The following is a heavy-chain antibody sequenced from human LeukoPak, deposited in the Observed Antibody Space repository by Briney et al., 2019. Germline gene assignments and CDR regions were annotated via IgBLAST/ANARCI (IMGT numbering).Heavy chain of an antibody. V-gene: IGHV3-48*03. CDR1: GFTFSSYE. J-gene: IGHJ4*02. D-gene: IGHD6-19*01. Sequence: PGGSLRLSCAASGFTFSSYEMNWVRQAPGKGLEWVSYISSSGSTIYYADSVKGRFTISRDNAKNSLYLQMNSLRAEDTAVYYCARPYIAVASYYFDYWGQGTLVTVSS. CDR3: ARPYIAVASYYFDY. CDR2: ISSSGSTI.